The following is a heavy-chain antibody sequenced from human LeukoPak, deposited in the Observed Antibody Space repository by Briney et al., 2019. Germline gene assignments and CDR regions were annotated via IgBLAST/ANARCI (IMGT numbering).Heavy chain of an antibody. CDR1: GFTFTSYS. D-gene: IGHD3-10*01. CDR2: ISGGGGST. V-gene: IGHV3-23*01. CDR3: ANAPFVLPRDY. Sequence: PGGSLRLSCAASGFTFTSYSMNWVRQAPGKGLEWVSTISGGGGSTYYADSVKGRFTISRDNSKNTLYLQVNSLRAEDTAVYYCANAPFVLPRDYWGQGTLVTVSS. J-gene: IGHJ4*02.